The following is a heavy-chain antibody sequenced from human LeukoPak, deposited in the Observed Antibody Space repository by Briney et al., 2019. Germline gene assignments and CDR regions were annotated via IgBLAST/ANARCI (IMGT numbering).Heavy chain of an antibody. CDR2: IIPIFGTA. V-gene: IGHV1-69*13. J-gene: IGHJ4*02. CDR1: GGTFSSYA. CDR3: AREGYYDSSCYYTPLDY. D-gene: IGHD3-22*01. Sequence: ASVKVSCKASGGTFSSYAISWVRQAPGQGLEWMGGIIPIFGTANYAQKFQGRVTITADESTSTAYMELSSLRSEDTAVYYCAREGYYDSSCYYTPLDYWGQGTLVTVSS.